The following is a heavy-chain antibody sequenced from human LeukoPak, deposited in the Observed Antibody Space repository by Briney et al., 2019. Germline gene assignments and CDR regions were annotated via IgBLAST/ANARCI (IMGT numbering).Heavy chain of an antibody. D-gene: IGHD1-26*01. V-gene: IGHV3-23*01. J-gene: IGHJ4*02. CDR3: ARAPVVGSANYFDF. Sequence: PGGSLRLSCAASGFTFSSYAMSWVRQAPGKGLEWVSAISANGGSTSYAGSVKGRFTISRDNSKNTLYLQMNSLRAEDTAIFYCARAPVVGSANYFDFWGQGTLVTVSS. CDR2: ISANGGST. CDR1: GFTFSSYA.